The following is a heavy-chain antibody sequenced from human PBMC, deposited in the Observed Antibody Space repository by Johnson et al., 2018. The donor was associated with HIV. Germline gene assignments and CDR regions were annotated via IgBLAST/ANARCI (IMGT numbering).Heavy chain of an antibody. J-gene: IGHJ3*02. CDR2: ISASGGVT. Sequence: VQLVESGGGLIQPGGSLRLSCEASGFIFSKYAMIWVRQAPGKGLEYVSAISASGGVTYYADSVRGRFTMSRDNSKNTLYLQMNSLRAEDTAVYYCAREKPRLVQGVLDAFDIWGQGTMVTVSS. CDR3: AREKPRLVQGVLDAFDI. D-gene: IGHD3-10*01. CDR1: GFIFSKYA. V-gene: IGHV3-23*04.